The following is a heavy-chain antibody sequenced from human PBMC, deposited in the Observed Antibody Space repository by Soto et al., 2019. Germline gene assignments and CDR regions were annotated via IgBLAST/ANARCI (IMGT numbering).Heavy chain of an antibody. CDR3: ARDIASYAYGEGY. J-gene: IGHJ4*02. Sequence: SETLSLTCTVSGGSINSYWWSWIRQPAGKGLEWIGRVYSSGTTDYNPSLTSRATMSVETSKNQFSLKLSSVTAADTAVYYCARDIASYAYGEGYWGQGIQVTV. D-gene: IGHD2-21*01. V-gene: IGHV4-4*07. CDR1: GGSINSYW. CDR2: VYSSGTT.